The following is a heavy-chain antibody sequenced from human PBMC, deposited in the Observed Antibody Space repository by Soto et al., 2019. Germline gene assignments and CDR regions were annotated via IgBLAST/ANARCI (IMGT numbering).Heavy chain of an antibody. CDR3: ARVPRAAAGLAHTLNWFDP. CDR2: IYYSGST. D-gene: IGHD6-13*01. CDR1: GGSISSGGYY. J-gene: IGHJ5*02. Sequence: SDTLSLTCTVSGGSISSGGYYWSWIRQHPGKGLEWIGYIYYSGSTYYNPSLKSRVTISVDTSKSQCSLKLSSVTAADTAVYYCARVPRAAAGLAHTLNWFDPWGQGTLVTVS. V-gene: IGHV4-31*03.